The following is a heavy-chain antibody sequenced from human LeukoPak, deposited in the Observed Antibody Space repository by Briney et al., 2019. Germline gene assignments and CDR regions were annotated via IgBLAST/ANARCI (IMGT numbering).Heavy chain of an antibody. CDR3: ARVGSGNSEGPY. Sequence: ASVKVSCKASGGTFISYAISWVRQAPGQGLEWMGGIIPIFGTANYAQKFQGRVTITADESTSTAYMELSSLRSEDTAVYYCARVGSGNSEGPYWGQGTLVTVSS. CDR1: GGTFISYA. CDR2: IIPIFGTA. D-gene: IGHD4-23*01. V-gene: IGHV1-69*13. J-gene: IGHJ4*02.